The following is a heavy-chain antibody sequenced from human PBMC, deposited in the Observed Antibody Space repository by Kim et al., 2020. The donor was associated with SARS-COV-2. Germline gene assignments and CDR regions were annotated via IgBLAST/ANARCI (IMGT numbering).Heavy chain of an antibody. Sequence: GGSLRLSCAASGFTFSDYYMSWIRQAPGKGLEWVSYISSSGSTIYYADSVKGRFTISRDNAKNSLYLQMNSLRAEDTAVYYCARDAFRQSKPKHGDLGFDPWGQGTLVTVSS. J-gene: IGHJ5*02. CDR1: GFTFSDYY. D-gene: IGHD4-17*01. V-gene: IGHV3-11*04. CDR3: ARDAFRQSKPKHGDLGFDP. CDR2: ISSSGSTI.